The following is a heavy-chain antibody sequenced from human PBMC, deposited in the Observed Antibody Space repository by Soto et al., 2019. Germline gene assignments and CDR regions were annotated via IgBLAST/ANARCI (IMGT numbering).Heavy chain of an antibody. J-gene: IGHJ4*02. CDR1: GFTFSSYG. V-gene: IGHV3-33*01. Sequence: QVQLVESGGGVVQPGRSLRLSCAASGFTFSSYGMHWVRQAPGKGLEWVAVIWYDGSNKYYADSVKGRFTISRDNSKNTLYLQMNSLRAEDTAVYYCARGPSVLVPAAVFGYWGQGTLVTVSS. CDR3: ARGPSVLVPAAVFGY. D-gene: IGHD2-2*01. CDR2: IWYDGSNK.